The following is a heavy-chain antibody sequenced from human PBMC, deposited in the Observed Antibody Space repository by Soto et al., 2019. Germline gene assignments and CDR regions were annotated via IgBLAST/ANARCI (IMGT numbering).Heavy chain of an antibody. D-gene: IGHD3-22*01. CDR3: ARDRRDYYDSSGYYPNDAFDI. CDR1: GGSISSYY. Sequence: SETLSLTCTVSGGSISSYYWSWIRQPPGKGLEWIGYIYYSGSTNYNPSLKSRVTISVDTSKNQFSLKLSSVTAADTAVYYCARDRRDYYDSSGYYPNDAFDIWGQGTMVTV. CDR2: IYYSGST. V-gene: IGHV4-59*01. J-gene: IGHJ3*02.